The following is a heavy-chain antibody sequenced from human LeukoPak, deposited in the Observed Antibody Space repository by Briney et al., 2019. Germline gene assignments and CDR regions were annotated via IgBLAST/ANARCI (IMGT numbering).Heavy chain of an antibody. J-gene: IGHJ4*02. CDR3: ANGGRSSSWFFDY. CDR1: GFTFSSYA. CDR2: ISASGGST. D-gene: IGHD6-13*01. V-gene: IGHV3-23*01. Sequence: PGGSLRLSCAASGFTFSSYAMRWVRQAPGKGLQWVSAISASGGSTYYADSVKGRFTISRDNSKNTLYLQMNSLRAEDTAVYYRANGGRSSSWFFDYWGQGTLVTVSS.